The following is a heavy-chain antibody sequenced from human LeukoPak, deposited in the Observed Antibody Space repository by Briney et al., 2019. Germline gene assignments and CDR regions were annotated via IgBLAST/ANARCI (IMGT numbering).Heavy chain of an antibody. Sequence: SETLSLTCTVSGGSINNYYWSWIRQAPGKGLEWIGYIYYSGSANYNPSLKSRVTISVDTSKNQFSLRLSSVTAADTAVYYCARGREMATLKAFDPWGQGTLVTISS. J-gene: IGHJ5*02. CDR1: GGSINNYY. V-gene: IGHV4-59*01. CDR2: IYYSGSA. D-gene: IGHD5-24*01. CDR3: ARGREMATLKAFDP.